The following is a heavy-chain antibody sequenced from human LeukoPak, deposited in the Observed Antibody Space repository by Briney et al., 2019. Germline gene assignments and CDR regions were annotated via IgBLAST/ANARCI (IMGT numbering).Heavy chain of an antibody. CDR3: ARGLYYYDSSGPYYFDY. CDR1: GGSISSYY. CDR2: IYYSGST. V-gene: IGHV4-59*12. D-gene: IGHD3-22*01. J-gene: IGHJ4*02. Sequence: SETLSLTCTVSGGSISSYYWSWIRQPPGKGLEWIGYIYYSGSTNYNPSLKSRVTISVDTSKNQFSLKLDSVTAADTAVYYCARGLYYYDSSGPYYFDYWGQGTLVTVSS.